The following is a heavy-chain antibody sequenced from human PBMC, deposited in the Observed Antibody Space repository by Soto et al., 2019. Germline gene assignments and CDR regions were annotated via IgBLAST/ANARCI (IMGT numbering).Heavy chain of an antibody. CDR2: IFYTGST. CDR1: GGSISKYH. CDR3: ARVPGKDFDWLPPWFDP. V-gene: IGHV4-59*01. Sequence: QVQLQESGPGLVKPSETLSLTCSVSGGSISKYHWSWIRQPPGKGLEWIGYIFYTGSTNYSPSLKSRVTMSGDTSKNQFALQLGSVAAADTAVYYCARVPGKDFDWLPPWFDPWGQGTLVTVSS. J-gene: IGHJ5*02. D-gene: IGHD3-9*01.